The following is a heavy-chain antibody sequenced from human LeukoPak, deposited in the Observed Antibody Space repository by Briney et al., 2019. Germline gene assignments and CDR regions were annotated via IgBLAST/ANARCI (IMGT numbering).Heavy chain of an antibody. CDR3: VRDRYPAAREFDY. D-gene: IGHD2-2*01. CDR1: GFTFSSYW. Sequence: GGSLRLSCAASGFTFSSYWMHWVRQAPGKGLVWVSRIDTDGSDTSYADSVKGRFTISRDNAMNTLYLQMNSLRAEDTAVYYCVRDRYPAAREFDYWGQGNLVTVSS. J-gene: IGHJ4*02. CDR2: IDTDGSDT. V-gene: IGHV3-74*01.